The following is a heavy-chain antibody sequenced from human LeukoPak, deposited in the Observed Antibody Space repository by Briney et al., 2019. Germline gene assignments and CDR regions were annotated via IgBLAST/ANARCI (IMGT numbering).Heavy chain of an antibody. Sequence: SETLSLTCTVSGGSISSYYWSWIRQPPGKGLEWIGYIYYSGSTNYNPSLKSRVTISVDTSKDQFSLKLSSVTAADTAVYYCARDQIYWGQGTLVTVSS. CDR2: IYYSGST. CDR1: GGSISSYY. V-gene: IGHV4-59*01. J-gene: IGHJ4*02. CDR3: ARDQIY.